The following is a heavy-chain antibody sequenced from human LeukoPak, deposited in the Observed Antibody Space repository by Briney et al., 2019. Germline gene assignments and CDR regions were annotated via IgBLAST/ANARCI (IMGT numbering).Heavy chain of an antibody. J-gene: IGHJ4*02. CDR2: IYYSGST. D-gene: IGHD1-26*01. CDR1: GGSISGSSYY. Sequence: PSETLSLTCTVSGGSISGSSYYWGWIRQPPGKGLEWIGSIYYSGSTYYNPSLKSRVTISVDTSKKQFSLKLSSVTAADTAVYYCAARRAGGSSWDYWGQGTLVTVSP. CDR3: AARRAGGSSWDY. V-gene: IGHV4-39*01.